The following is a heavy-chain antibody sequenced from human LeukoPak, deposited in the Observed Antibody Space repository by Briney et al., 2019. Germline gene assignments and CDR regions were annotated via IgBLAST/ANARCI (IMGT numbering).Heavy chain of an antibody. J-gene: IGHJ4*02. Sequence: SETLSLTCAVYGGSFSGYYWSWIRHPPGKGLEWIGEIHHSGSTNYNPSLKSRVTISVDTSKNQFSLKLSSVTAADTAVYYCARVGGRYSGSYSVDYWGQGTLVTVSS. CDR1: GGSFSGYY. V-gene: IGHV4-34*01. CDR3: ARVGGRYSGSYSVDY. D-gene: IGHD1-26*01. CDR2: IHHSGST.